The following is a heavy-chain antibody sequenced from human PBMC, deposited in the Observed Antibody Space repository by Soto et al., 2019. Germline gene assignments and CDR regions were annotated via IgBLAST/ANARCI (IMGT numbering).Heavy chain of an antibody. CDR2: IYYSGST. V-gene: IGHV4-39*02. CDR1: GGSISSSSYY. D-gene: IGHD6-13*01. J-gene: IGHJ5*02. CDR3: ARDEHQLVNWFDP. Sequence: QLQLQESGPGLVKPSEPLSLTCTVSGGSISSSSYYWGWIRQPPGKGLERIGSIYYSGSTYYNPSLKSRVTISVDTSKNQLSLKLSSVTAADTAVYYCARDEHQLVNWFDPWGQGTLVSVSS.